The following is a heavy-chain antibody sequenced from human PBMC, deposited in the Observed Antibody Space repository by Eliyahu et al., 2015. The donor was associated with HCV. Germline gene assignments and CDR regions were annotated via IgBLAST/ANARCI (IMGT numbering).Heavy chain of an antibody. Sequence: EVQLVEAGGGLVQPGGSLRLXCAASGFTFXSYWMSWVRQAPGKGLEWVANMKQDGREKYYVDSVKGRFTISRDNSKNSLYLQMNSLRAEDTAVYYCARLSGGNIVVVPAAYFDSWGQGTLVTVSS. CDR3: ARLSGGNIVVVPAAYFDS. J-gene: IGHJ4*02. V-gene: IGHV3-7*01. CDR2: MKQDGREK. D-gene: IGHD2-2*01. CDR1: GFTFXSYW.